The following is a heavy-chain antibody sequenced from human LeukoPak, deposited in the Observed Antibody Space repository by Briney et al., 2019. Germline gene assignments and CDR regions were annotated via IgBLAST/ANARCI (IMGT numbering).Heavy chain of an antibody. CDR1: GFTFSSYA. D-gene: IGHD1-26*01. V-gene: IGHV3-23*01. Sequence: PGGSLRLSCAASGFTFSSYAMSWVRQAPGKGLEWVSAISGSGGSTYYADSVKGRFTVSRDNSKNTLYLQMNSLRAEDTAVYYCAKVASGSYYNWPFDYWGQGTLVTVSS. CDR3: AKVASGSYYNWPFDY. J-gene: IGHJ4*02. CDR2: ISGSGGST.